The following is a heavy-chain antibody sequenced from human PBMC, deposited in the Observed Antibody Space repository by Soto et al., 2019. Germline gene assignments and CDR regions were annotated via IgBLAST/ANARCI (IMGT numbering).Heavy chain of an antibody. D-gene: IGHD7-27*01. V-gene: IGHV3-30-3*01. CDR3: ARDLGTYIRYCLDY. CDR2: ISYDGTNK. Sequence: GGSLRLSCAASGFTFSTYAMHWVRQAPGKGLEWVAVISYDGTNKYYADSVRGRFTISRDTSKNTLYLQMNSLRVEDTAVYYCARDLGTYIRYCLDYWGQGTLVTVSS. J-gene: IGHJ4*02. CDR1: GFTFSTYA.